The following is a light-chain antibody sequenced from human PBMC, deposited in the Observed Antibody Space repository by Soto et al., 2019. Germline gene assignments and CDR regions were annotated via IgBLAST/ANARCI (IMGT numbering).Light chain of an antibody. Sequence: EIVMTQSPATLSVSPGERATLSCRASQSVSSNLAWYQQKPGQAPRLLIYGASTRATGIPARFGGSGSGTELTLTTSSLPSEEFAVYYCHQYNNWPQTFGQGTKVESK. J-gene: IGKJ1*01. CDR3: HQYNNWPQT. CDR1: QSVSSN. CDR2: GAS. V-gene: IGKV3-15*01.